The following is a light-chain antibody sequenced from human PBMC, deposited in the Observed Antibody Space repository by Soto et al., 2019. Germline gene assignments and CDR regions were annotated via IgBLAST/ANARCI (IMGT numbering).Light chain of an antibody. V-gene: IGKV3-15*01. CDR1: QSVSYN. CDR3: QQYKNCPPLS. J-gene: IGKJ4*01. CDR2: GAF. Sequence: EIVMTQSPATLSVSPGETATLSCRASQSVSYNLAWYQQKPGQGPRLLIYGAFTRATGITTRSSGSGSGTEFTITISSLQSEDFAVYYCQQYKNCPPLSFGGGTKVEIK.